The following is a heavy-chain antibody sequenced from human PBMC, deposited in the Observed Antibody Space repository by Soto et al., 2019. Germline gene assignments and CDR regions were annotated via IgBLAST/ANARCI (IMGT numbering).Heavy chain of an antibody. D-gene: IGHD2-15*01. CDR2: ISNTGSVI. J-gene: IGHJ5*02. V-gene: IGHV3-11*01. CDR3: ARGAAPTTIVVVVAAREGGRYNWFAP. Sequence: PGGSLRLSCAASGFIFSDYYMIWIRQAPGKGLEWVSYISNTGSVINYADSVKGRFFVSRDNTKNSLNLQMNSLRADDTAMYYCARGAAPTTIVVVVAAREGGRYNWFAPWGQGTLVTVSS. CDR1: GFIFSDYY.